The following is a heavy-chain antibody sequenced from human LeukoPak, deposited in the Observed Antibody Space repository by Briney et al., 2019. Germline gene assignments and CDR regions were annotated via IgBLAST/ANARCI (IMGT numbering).Heavy chain of an antibody. V-gene: IGHV5-51*01. Sequence: GESLKISCKGSGYSFPNYWIAWVRQMPGKGLEWMGIIYPGDSDIRYSPSFQGQVTFSADKSITTAYLQWSRLQASDTAMYYCARQYINSSPFDYWGQGTLVTVSS. J-gene: IGHJ4*02. CDR1: GYSFPNYW. D-gene: IGHD6-6*01. CDR3: ARQYINSSPFDY. CDR2: IYPGDSDI.